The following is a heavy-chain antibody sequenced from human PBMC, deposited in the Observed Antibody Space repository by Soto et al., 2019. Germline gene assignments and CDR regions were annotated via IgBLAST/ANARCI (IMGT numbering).Heavy chain of an antibody. CDR3: ARGYSYGPGDFDY. CDR2: IYHSGST. CDR1: GDSISSSKW. J-gene: IGHJ4*02. Sequence: PSETLSLTCAVSGDSISSSKWWSWVRQPPGKGLEWIGEIYHSGSTNYNPPLKSRVIISVDTSKNQFSLKLSSVTAADTAVYYCARGYSYGPGDFDYWGQGTLVTVSS. V-gene: IGHV4-4*02. D-gene: IGHD5-18*01.